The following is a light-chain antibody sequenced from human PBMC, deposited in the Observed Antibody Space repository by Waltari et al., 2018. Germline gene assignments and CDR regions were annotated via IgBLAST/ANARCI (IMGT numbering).Light chain of an antibody. CDR3: QSYYGTDWV. V-gene: IGLV6-57*04. J-gene: IGLJ3*02. Sequence: NFMLTQPHSVSESPGKTVTISCTRSSRCIASNYVQWYQQRPGRAPTTVIYENNQRPSGCSVRFSGSSDSSSNSAPLTISGLKAEDEADYYCQSYYGTDWVFGGGTKLTVL. CDR2: ENN. CDR1: SRCIASNY.